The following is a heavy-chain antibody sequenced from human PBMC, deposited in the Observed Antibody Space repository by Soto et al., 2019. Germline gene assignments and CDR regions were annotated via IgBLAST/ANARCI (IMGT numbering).Heavy chain of an antibody. J-gene: IGHJ4*02. CDR1: GGSVRTGSYH. V-gene: IGHV4-61*01. Sequence: SETLSLTCSVSGGSVRTGSYHWSWIRHPPGKGLEWIGFIPNNGSPDYNPSLKSRVVVSIDRSKNQFSLEVNSVTAADTAVYFCARIGWGGEYGGQGTLVTV. D-gene: IGHD3-10*01. CDR3: ARIGWGGEY. CDR2: IPNNGSP.